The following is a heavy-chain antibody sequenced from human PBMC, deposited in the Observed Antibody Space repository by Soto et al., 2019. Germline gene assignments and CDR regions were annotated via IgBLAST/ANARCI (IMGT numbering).Heavy chain of an antibody. D-gene: IGHD3-9*01. J-gene: IGHJ6*02. CDR1: GGSIGNYY. CDR3: ARGSSLTNYYYYGMDG. Sequence: SETLSLTCSVSGGSIGNYYWSWIRQPPGKGLEWIGFIYHSESTFYNPSLKSRVTLSVDRSKNQFALKLSSVTAADAAVYYCARGSSLTNYYYYGMDGWGQGTKVTVYS. CDR2: IYHSEST. V-gene: IGHV4-59*12.